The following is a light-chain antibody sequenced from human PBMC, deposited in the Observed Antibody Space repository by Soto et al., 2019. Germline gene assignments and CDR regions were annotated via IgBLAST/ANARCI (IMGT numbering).Light chain of an antibody. CDR2: TDY. CDR1: SSSIGSNT. Sequence: QLVLTQSPSASGTPGQRVTISCSGSSSSIGSNTVNWYQQLPGTAPKLLIYTDYQRPSGVPDRFSGSKSGTSASLAISGLQSEDEADYFCAAWDDSLNAVVFGGGTKLTVL. J-gene: IGLJ2*01. CDR3: AAWDDSLNAVV. V-gene: IGLV1-44*01.